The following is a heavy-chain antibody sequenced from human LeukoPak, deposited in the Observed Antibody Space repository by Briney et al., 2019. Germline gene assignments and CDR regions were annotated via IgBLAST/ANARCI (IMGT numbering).Heavy chain of an antibody. Sequence: ATVKVSCKASGYTFTGYYMHWVRQAPGQGLEWMGWINPNSGGTNYAQKFQGRVTMIRDTSISTAYMELSRLRSDDTDVYYCARVVRIAAAGTYYYMDVWGKGTTVTVCS. CDR3: ARVVRIAAAGTYYYMDV. V-gene: IGHV1-2*02. D-gene: IGHD6-13*01. CDR1: GYTFTGYY. J-gene: IGHJ6*03. CDR2: INPNSGGT.